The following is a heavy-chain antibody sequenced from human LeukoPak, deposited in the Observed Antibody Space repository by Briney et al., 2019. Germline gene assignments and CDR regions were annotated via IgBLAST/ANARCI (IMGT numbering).Heavy chain of an antibody. CDR3: ARPGATTAWYFDL. Sequence: LAGGSLRLSCAASGFTFSSYWMPWVRQAPGKGLVWVSRINSDGSSTSYADSVKGRFTISRDSAKNTLYLQMNSLRAEDTAVYYCARPGATTAWYFDLWGRGTLVTVSS. CDR2: INSDGSST. V-gene: IGHV3-74*01. D-gene: IGHD1-26*01. CDR1: GFTFSSYW. J-gene: IGHJ2*01.